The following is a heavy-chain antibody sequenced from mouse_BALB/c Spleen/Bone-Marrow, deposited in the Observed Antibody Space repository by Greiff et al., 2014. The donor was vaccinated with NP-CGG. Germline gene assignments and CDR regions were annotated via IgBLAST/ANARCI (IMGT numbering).Heavy chain of an antibody. J-gene: IGHJ4*01. D-gene: IGHD4-1*01. CDR1: GFTFSSYA. CDR2: INSGGSYT. V-gene: IGHV5-9-3*01. Sequence: EVQLQESGGGLVKPGGSLRLSCAASGFTFSSYAMPWVRQTPEKRLEWVATINSGGSYTYYPDSVKGRFTISRDNAKNTLYLQMSSLRSEDTAMYYCARGDWDEAMDYWGQGTSVTVST. CDR3: ARGDWDEAMDY.